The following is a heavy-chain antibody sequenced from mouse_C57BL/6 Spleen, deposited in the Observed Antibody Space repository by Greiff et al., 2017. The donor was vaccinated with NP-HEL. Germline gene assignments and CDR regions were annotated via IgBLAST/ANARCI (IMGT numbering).Heavy chain of an antibody. Sequence: QVQLQQPGAELVKPGASVKLSCKASGYTFTSYWMHWVKQRPGRGLEWIGGIDPNSGGTKYNEKFKSKATLTVDKPSSTAYIQLSSLTSEDSAVYYCARYGLRSYAMDYWGQGTSVTVSS. J-gene: IGHJ4*01. V-gene: IGHV1-72*01. D-gene: IGHD2-4*01. CDR1: GYTFTSYW. CDR3: ARYGLRSYAMDY. CDR2: IDPNSGGT.